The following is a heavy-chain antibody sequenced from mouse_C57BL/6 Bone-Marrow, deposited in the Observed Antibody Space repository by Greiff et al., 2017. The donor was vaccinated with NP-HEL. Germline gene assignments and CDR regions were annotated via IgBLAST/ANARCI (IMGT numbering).Heavy chain of an antibody. CDR3: ARGYGDWFAY. Sequence: QVQLQQPGAELVKPGASVTLSCKASGYTFTSYWMHWVKQRPGHGLEWIGMIHPNSGGTNYNEKFKSKATLTVDKSSSTAYMQLSSLTSEDSAVYYCARGYGDWFAYWGQGTLVTVSA. D-gene: IGHD1-1*01. V-gene: IGHV1-64*01. CDR2: IHPNSGGT. J-gene: IGHJ3*01. CDR1: GYTFTSYW.